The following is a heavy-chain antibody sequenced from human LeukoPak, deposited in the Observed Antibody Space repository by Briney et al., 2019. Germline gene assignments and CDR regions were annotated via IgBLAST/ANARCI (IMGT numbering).Heavy chain of an antibody. CDR1: RYTFTGYY. CDR2: INPNSGGT. V-gene: IGHV1-2*02. D-gene: IGHD3-3*01. Sequence: ASVKVSCKVSRYTFTGYYIHWVRQAPGQGLEWMGWINPNSGGTNYAQKFQGRVTMTRDTSISTAYMELSSLRSDDTAVYYCARGSRPGVVNHDAFDIWGQGTMVTVSS. CDR3: ARGSRPGVVNHDAFDI. J-gene: IGHJ3*02.